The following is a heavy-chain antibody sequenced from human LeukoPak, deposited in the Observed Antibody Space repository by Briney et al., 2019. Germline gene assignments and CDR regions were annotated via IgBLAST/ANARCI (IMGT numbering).Heavy chain of an antibody. CDR3: ARGSEWELLGGRLDY. CDR1: GGSISSNYW. CDR2: IYHSGST. J-gene: IGHJ4*02. V-gene: IGHV4-4*02. D-gene: IGHD1-26*01. Sequence: SGTLSLTCAVSGGSISSNYWWSWVRQPPGKGLEWIGEIYHSGSTNYNPSLKSRVTISFDKSKNKFSLNLSTVTAADTAVYYCARGSEWELLGGRLDYWGQGTPVTVSS.